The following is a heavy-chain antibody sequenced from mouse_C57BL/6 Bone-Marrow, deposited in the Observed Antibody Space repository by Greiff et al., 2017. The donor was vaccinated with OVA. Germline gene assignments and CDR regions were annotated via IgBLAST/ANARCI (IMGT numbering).Heavy chain of an antibody. V-gene: IGHV1-81*01. Sequence: QVQLQQSGAELARPGASVKLSCKASGYTFTSYGISWVKQRTGQGLEWIGEIYPRSGNTYYNEKFKGKATLTADKSSSTAYMELRSLTSEDSAVYFCARSPLYYYGSRFAYWGQGTLVTVSA. CDR1: GYTFTSYG. D-gene: IGHD1-1*01. CDR2: IYPRSGNT. CDR3: ARSPLYYYGSRFAY. J-gene: IGHJ3*01.